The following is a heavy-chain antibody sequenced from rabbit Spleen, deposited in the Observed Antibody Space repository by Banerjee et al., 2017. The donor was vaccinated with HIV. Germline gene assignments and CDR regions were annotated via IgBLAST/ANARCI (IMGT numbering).Heavy chain of an antibody. CDR3: ARHAGYVGYGYSTLDL. CDR2: IDPVFGNT. V-gene: IGHV1S7*01. CDR1: GFDFSSYY. D-gene: IGHD6-1*01. J-gene: IGHJ4*01. Sequence: QLVESGGGLVQPGGSLKLSCKASGFDFSSYYMTWVRQAPGKGLEWTGYIDPVFGNTAYASWVNGRFTISSDNAQNTVDLQMNSLTAADTATYFCARHAGYVGYGYSTLDLWGQGTLVTVS.